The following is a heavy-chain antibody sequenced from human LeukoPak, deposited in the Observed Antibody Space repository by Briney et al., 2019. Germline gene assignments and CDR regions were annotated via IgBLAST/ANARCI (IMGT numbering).Heavy chain of an antibody. D-gene: IGHD3-3*01. CDR1: GYTFTSYY. CDR2: ISNYNGNT. J-gene: IGHJ4*02. CDR3: ARGGGIRFLQWLFFDF. Sequence: ASVKVSCKASGYTFTSYYMHWVRQAPGQGLEWLGWISNYNGNTNYAEELQGRVIMTTDTSTSTAYMELRSLTSHDTAVYFCARGGGIRFLQWLFFDFWGQGTLVTVSS. V-gene: IGHV1-18*04.